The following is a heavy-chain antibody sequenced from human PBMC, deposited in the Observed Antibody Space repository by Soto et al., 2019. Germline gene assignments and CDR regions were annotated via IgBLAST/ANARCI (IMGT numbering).Heavy chain of an antibody. CDR2: ISGTSNTI. Sequence: QVRLVESGGGLVKPGGSLRLSCAAAGFTFNDYYMSWIRQAPGKGLEWLSYISGTSNTIYYADSVKGRFTISRDNAKNSLYLQMNSLRAEDTAVYYCAREGNRFQHWGQGTLVTVSS. CDR1: GFTFNDYY. J-gene: IGHJ1*01. V-gene: IGHV3-11*01. D-gene: IGHD3-10*01. CDR3: AREGNRFQH.